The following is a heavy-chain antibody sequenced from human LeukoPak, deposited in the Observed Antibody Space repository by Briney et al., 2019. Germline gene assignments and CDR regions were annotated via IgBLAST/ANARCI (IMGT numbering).Heavy chain of an antibody. CDR3: ARYYDSSGYYSPGYWYFDL. D-gene: IGHD3-22*01. J-gene: IGHJ2*01. V-gene: IGHV3-7*02. CDR2: IKQDGSEK. CDR1: GFTFSSYW. Sequence: AGGSLRLSCAASGFTFSSYWMSWVRQAPGKGLEWVANIKQDGSEKYYVDSVKGRFTISRDNATNSRYLQMNSLRAEDTAVYYCARYYDSSGYYSPGYWYFDLWGRGTLVTVSS.